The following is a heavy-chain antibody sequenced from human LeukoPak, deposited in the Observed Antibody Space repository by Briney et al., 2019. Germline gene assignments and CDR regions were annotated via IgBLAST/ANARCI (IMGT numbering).Heavy chain of an antibody. V-gene: IGHV2-5*01. CDR3: ARSLYDSSGYYYFDY. J-gene: IGHJ4*02. D-gene: IGHD3-22*01. CDR2: NFWNDDK. CDR1: GFSLSSSGVA. Sequence: SGPTLVKPTQTLTLTCTFSGFSLSSSGVAVGWIRQPPGQALEWLALNFWNDDKRYSPSLKSRLTITKDTSKNHVDLTMTNMDPVDTATYYCARSLYDSSGYYYFDYWGQGTLVTVSP.